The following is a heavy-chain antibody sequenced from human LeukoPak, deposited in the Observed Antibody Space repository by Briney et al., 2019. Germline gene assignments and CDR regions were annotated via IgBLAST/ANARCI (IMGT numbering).Heavy chain of an antibody. CDR3: AITHYYGSSGYSDY. J-gene: IGHJ4*02. Sequence: SVKVSRKASGGTFSSYAISWVRQAPGQGLEWMGRIIPIFGTANYAQKFQGRVTITTDESTSTAYMELSSLRSEDTAVYYCAITHYYGSSGYSDYWGQGTLVTVSS. CDR2: IIPIFGTA. D-gene: IGHD3-22*01. V-gene: IGHV1-69*05. CDR1: GGTFSSYA.